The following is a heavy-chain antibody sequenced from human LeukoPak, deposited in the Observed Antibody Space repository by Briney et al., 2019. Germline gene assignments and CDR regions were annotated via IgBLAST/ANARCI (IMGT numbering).Heavy chain of an antibody. J-gene: IGHJ4*02. V-gene: IGHV4-59*01. CDR2: IHYSGST. D-gene: IGHD3-22*01. CDR1: GGSISNYY. CDR3: AREGRHYYDSSGYYQYFDY. Sequence: PSETLSLTCTVSGGSISNYYWSWFRQPPGKGLEWIGHIHYSGSTNYNPSLKSRVTISVDTSKSQFSLKLSSVTAADTAVYYCAREGRHYYDSSGYYQYFDYWGQGTLVTVSS.